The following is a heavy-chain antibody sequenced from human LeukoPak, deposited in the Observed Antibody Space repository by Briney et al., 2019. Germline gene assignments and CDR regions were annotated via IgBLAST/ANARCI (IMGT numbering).Heavy chain of an antibody. CDR3: ARQRERRYSSGWPPDPIHY. V-gene: IGHV3-48*04. D-gene: IGHD6-19*01. J-gene: IGHJ4*02. CDR2: ISSSGSTI. CDR1: GFTFSSYS. Sequence: GGSLRLSCAASGFTFSSYSMNWVRQAPGKGLEWVSYISSSGSTIYYADSVKGRFTISRDNAKNSLYLQMNSLRAEDTAVYYCARQRERRYSSGWPPDPIHYWGQGTLVTVSS.